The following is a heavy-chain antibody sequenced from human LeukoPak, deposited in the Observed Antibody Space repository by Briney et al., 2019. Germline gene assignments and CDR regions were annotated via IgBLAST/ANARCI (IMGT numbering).Heavy chain of an antibody. Sequence: SVKVSCKASGGTFSSYAISWVRQAPGQGLEWMGGIIPIFGTANYAQKFQGRVTITTDESTSTAYMELSSLRSEDTAVYYCARDKARHDSSGYHSAWGQGTLVTVSS. CDR1: GGTFSSYA. D-gene: IGHD3-22*01. J-gene: IGHJ5*02. CDR2: IIPIFGTA. V-gene: IGHV1-69*05. CDR3: ARDKARHDSSGYHSA.